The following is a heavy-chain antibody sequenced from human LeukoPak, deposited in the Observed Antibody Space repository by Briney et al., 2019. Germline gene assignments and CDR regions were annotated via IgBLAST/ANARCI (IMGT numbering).Heavy chain of an antibody. J-gene: IGHJ6*03. CDR1: GYSISSDYY. D-gene: IGHD2-2*01. CDR2: IYRSGST. V-gene: IGHV4-38-2*02. Sequence: SETLSLTCTVSGYSISSDYYWGWIRQTPGKGLEWIGSIYRSGSTNYNPSLKSRVTISVDTSKNQFSLKVNSVTAADTALYYCARGDCSSTICYSPMDVWGKGTTVTVSS. CDR3: ARGDCSSTICYSPMDV.